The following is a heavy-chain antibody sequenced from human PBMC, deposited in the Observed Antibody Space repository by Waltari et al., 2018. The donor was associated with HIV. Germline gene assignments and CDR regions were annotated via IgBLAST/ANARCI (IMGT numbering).Heavy chain of an antibody. V-gene: IGHV1-69*01. CDR3: ARDRFLSSAWYAPFDT. CDR1: GGTLGNFA. CDR2: IVPVFVTT. J-gene: IGHJ4*02. D-gene: IGHD6-19*01. Sequence: QVQLVQSGAEMKKPGSSVNVSCKASGGTLGNFAISWVRQVPGKGPEWLGGIVPVFVTTTSAQKFQDRVSLPADESTGTSYMGLKSLRSDDTAMYYCARDRFLSSAWYAPFDTWGQGTLVTVSA.